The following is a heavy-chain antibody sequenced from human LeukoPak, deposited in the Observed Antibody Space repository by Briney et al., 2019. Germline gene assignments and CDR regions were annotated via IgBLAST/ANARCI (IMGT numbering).Heavy chain of an antibody. CDR1: GFTFSSYG. J-gene: IGHJ6*03. D-gene: IGHD3-10*01. CDR2: ISSSSSTI. Sequence: PGGSLRLSCAASGFTFSSYGMTWVRQAPGKGLEWVSYISSSSSTIYYADSVKGRFTISRDNAKNSLYLQMNSLRAEDTAVYYCARDQSRRGYYYMDVWGKGTTVTVSS. V-gene: IGHV3-48*01. CDR3: ARDQSRRGYYYMDV.